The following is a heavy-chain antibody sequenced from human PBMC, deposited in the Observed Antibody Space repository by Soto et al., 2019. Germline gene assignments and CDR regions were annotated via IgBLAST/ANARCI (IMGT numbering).Heavy chain of an antibody. CDR1: GGSISSSSYY. V-gene: IGHV4-39*01. CDR2: IYYSGST. Sequence: PSETLSLTCTVSGGSISSSSYYWGWIRQPPGKGLEWIGSIYYSGSTYYNPSLKSRVTISVDTSKNQFSLKLSSVTAADTAVYYCARRLYYGMDVWGQGTTVTVSS. J-gene: IGHJ6*02. CDR3: ARRLYYGMDV.